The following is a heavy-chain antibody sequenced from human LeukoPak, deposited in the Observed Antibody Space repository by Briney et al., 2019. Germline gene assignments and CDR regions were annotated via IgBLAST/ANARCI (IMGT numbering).Heavy chain of an antibody. CDR1: GDSFTSYW. V-gene: IGHV5-10-1*01. J-gene: IGHJ5*02. CDR3: TRQSGSHRFDP. D-gene: IGHD3-3*01. CDR2: IDPSDSYT. Sequence: GESLKISCKGSGDSFTSYWINWVRQKPGKGLEWMGRIDPSDSYTNYSPSFEGHVTISSDRSITTAYLQWTSLKASDTAMYYCTRQSGSHRFDPWGQGTLVTVSS.